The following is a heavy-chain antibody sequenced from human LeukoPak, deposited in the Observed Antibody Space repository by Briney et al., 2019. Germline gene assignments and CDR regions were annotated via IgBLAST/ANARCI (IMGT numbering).Heavy chain of an antibody. CDR1: GYSFTSYW. Sequence: GESLKISCKGSGYSFTSYWIGWVRQMPGKGLEWMGIIYPGDSDTRYSPSFQGQVTISADKSIRTAYLQWSSLKASDTAMYYCARREYYYDSSGYYYNDWGQGTLVTVSS. J-gene: IGHJ4*02. D-gene: IGHD3-22*01. CDR3: ARREYYYDSSGYYYND. CDR2: IYPGDSDT. V-gene: IGHV5-51*01.